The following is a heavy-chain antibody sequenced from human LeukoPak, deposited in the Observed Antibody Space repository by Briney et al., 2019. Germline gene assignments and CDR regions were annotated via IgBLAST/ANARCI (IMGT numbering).Heavy chain of an antibody. Sequence: GGSLRLSCATSKFTFNKYGMHWVRQAPGKGLEWVAFIRYDGSNKYYADSVKGRFTISRDNSKNTLYLQMNSLRAEDTAVYYCAKDLGLSSSPDWFDPWGQGTLVTVSS. CDR3: AKDLGLSSSPDWFDP. CDR2: IRYDGSNK. D-gene: IGHD3-16*02. J-gene: IGHJ5*02. V-gene: IGHV3-30*02. CDR1: KFTFNKYG.